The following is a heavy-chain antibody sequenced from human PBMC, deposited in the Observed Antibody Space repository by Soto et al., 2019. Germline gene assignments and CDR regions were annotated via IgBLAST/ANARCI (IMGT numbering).Heavy chain of an antibody. V-gene: IGHV3-53*01. CDR3: AKDGRGSGSHYNSFGY. CDR2: IYSTGTT. D-gene: IGHD3-10*01. CDR1: GFTVGNNY. J-gene: IGHJ4*02. Sequence: EVQLVEPGGGLIQPGGSLKLSCAASGFTVGNNYMSWARQAPGKGLEWVSLIYSTGTTKYADSVKGRFTVSRDNAKNTLYLQMNSLRAEDTAVYYCAKDGRGSGSHYNSFGYWGQGTLVTVSS.